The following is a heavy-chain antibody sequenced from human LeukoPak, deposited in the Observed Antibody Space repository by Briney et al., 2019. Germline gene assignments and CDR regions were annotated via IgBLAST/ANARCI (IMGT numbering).Heavy chain of an antibody. Sequence: GGSLRLSCAASGFTFSSYSMNWVRQAPGKGLEWVSYISSISRTIYYRDSVKGRFTISRDNAKNSLYLQMNSLRDEDAAVYYCARDICVSSSCSYGMDVWGQGTTVTVSS. D-gene: IGHD2-2*01. CDR2: ISSISRTI. J-gene: IGHJ6*02. CDR3: ARDICVSSSCSYGMDV. CDR1: GFTFSSYS. V-gene: IGHV3-48*02.